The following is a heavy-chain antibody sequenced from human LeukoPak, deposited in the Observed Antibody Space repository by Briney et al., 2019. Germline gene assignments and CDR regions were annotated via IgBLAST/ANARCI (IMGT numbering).Heavy chain of an antibody. CDR3: ARGERGVIFYDGDQ. CDR1: GYTFTGYY. Sequence: ASVKVSCKASGYTFTGYYMHWVRQAPGQGLEWMGRISPNSGGTNYAQKFQGRVTMTRDTSISTAYMELSRLRSDDTAVYYCARGERGVIFYDGDQWGQGTLVTVSS. CDR2: ISPNSGGT. J-gene: IGHJ4*02. D-gene: IGHD3-10*01. V-gene: IGHV1-2*06.